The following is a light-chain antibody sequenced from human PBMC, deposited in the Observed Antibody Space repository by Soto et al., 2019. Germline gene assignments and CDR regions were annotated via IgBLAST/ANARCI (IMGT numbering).Light chain of an antibody. V-gene: IGKV3-20*01. J-gene: IGKJ4*01. Sequence: EIVMTQSPGTLSLSPGERATLSCRASQSVSSGYLAWYQQKPGQAPRLLIYGASSRATGIPDRFSGNGSGTDFTLTISRLEPEDFAVYYCQQYGRSPLLSFGGGTRVEIK. CDR2: GAS. CDR3: QQYGRSPLLS. CDR1: QSVSSGY.